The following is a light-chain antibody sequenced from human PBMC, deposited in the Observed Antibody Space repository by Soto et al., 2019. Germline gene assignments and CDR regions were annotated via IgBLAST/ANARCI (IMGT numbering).Light chain of an antibody. J-gene: IGKJ2*01. CDR3: QQSYGTHLYT. CDR2: ATF. Sequence: DIQMTQSPSSLSASVGARVTISCRASQSISNYLNWYQQKPGKAPKLLIDATFSLQSGVPSRFSRSGSGTDFALTISSLQPEDFATYFCQQSYGTHLYTFGQGTRLEIK. V-gene: IGKV1-39*01. CDR1: QSISNY.